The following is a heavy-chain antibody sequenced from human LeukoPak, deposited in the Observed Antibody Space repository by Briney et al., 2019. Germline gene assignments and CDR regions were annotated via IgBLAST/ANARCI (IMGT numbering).Heavy chain of an antibody. V-gene: IGHV3-30*04. Sequence: GRSLRLSCAASGFSFSNNPMHWVRQAPGKGLEWVAVISYDGSNKYYADSVKGRFTISRDNSKNTLYLQMNSLRAEDTAVYYCAKDRYGDYGDGDFDYWGQGTLVTVSS. CDR2: ISYDGSNK. CDR1: GFSFSNNP. J-gene: IGHJ4*02. CDR3: AKDRYGDYGDGDFDY. D-gene: IGHD4-17*01.